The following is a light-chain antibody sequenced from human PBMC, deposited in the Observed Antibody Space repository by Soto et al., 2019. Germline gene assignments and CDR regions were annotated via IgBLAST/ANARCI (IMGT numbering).Light chain of an antibody. CDR1: QHIRND. CDR2: SSS. Sequence: ATRMTQSPSSLSASVGDRVTITCRASQHIRNDLGWYQQKPGRAPKLLIYSSSTLQSGVPSRFNGSGSGTDFTLSISSLQPEDFATYYCLQDFAFPWTFGQGTNVEVK. V-gene: IGKV1-6*01. CDR3: LQDFAFPWT. J-gene: IGKJ1*01.